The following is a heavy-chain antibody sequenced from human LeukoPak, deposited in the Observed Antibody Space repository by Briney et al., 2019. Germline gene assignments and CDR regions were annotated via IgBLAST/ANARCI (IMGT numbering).Heavy chain of an antibody. CDR3: ARQNSSSWYRGFMDWFDP. V-gene: IGHV4-39*01. CDR1: GGSISSSSYY. CDR2: IYYNGST. J-gene: IGHJ5*02. Sequence: SETLSLTCTVSGGSISSSSYYWGWIRQPPGKGLEWIGSIYYNGSTYYNPSLKSRVTISVDTSKNQFSLKLSSVTAADTAVYYCARQNSSSWYRGFMDWFDPWGQGTLVTVSS. D-gene: IGHD6-13*01.